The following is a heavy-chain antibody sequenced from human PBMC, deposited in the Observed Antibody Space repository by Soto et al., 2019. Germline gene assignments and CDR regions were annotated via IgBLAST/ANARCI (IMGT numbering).Heavy chain of an antibody. CDR1: GGSISSYY. Sequence: QVQLQESGPGLVKPSETLSLTCTVSGGSISSYYWSWIRQPPGKGLEWIGCIYYSGSTNYNPSLKSRVTISVDTSKNQFSLKLSSVTAADTAVYYCARWLRPYDFDYWGQGTLVTVSS. V-gene: IGHV4-59*01. J-gene: IGHJ4*02. CDR3: ARWLRPYDFDY. CDR2: IYYSGST. D-gene: IGHD5-12*01.